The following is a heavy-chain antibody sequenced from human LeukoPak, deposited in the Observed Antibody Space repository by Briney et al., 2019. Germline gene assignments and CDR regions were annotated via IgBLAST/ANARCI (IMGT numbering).Heavy chain of an antibody. CDR3: ASSMVYYYGMDV. CDR1: GYTFTGYY. CDR2: INPNSGGT. D-gene: IGHD2-8*01. Sequence: ASVKVSCKASGYTFTGYYMHWVRQAPGQGLEWMGWINPNSGGTSYAQRFQGRVTMTRDTSISTAYMELSSLRSDDTAVYYCASSMVYYYGMDVWGQGTTVTVSS. J-gene: IGHJ6*02. V-gene: IGHV1-2*02.